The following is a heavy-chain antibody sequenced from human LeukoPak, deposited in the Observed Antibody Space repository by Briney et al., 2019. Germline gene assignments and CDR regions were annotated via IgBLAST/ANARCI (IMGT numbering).Heavy chain of an antibody. D-gene: IGHD5-18*01. Sequence: GGSLRLSCAASGFTFSSYAVHWVRQAPGQGLEWVAVISYDGTNKYYADSVKGRFTISRDNSKNTLYLQMSSLRAEDTAVYYCARDGYGLDTPMVSTIFDYWGQGSLVTVSS. J-gene: IGHJ4*02. CDR2: ISYDGTNK. V-gene: IGHV3-30-3*01. CDR1: GFTFSSYA. CDR3: ARDGYGLDTPMVSTIFDY.